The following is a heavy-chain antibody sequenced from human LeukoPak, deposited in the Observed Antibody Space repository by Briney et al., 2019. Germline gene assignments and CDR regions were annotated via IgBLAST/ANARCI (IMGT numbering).Heavy chain of an antibody. D-gene: IGHD3-10*01. CDR1: GYTFNNDG. V-gene: IGHV1-18*01. CDR2: ISAYNGDT. J-gene: IGHJ4*02. Sequence: ASVKVSCKASGYTFNNDGISWVRQAPGQGLEWMGWISAYNGDTNYAQKLQDRVTMTTDTSTSTAYMEVRSLRSDDTAVYYCARDGRFGELFDYWGQGTLVTVSS. CDR3: ARDGRFGELFDY.